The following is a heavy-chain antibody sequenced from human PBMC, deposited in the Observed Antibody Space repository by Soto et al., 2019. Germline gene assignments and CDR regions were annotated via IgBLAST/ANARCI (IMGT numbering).Heavy chain of an antibody. V-gene: IGHV4-4*07. D-gene: IGHD2-15*01. CDR1: GGAISTYY. CDR2: IYSSGST. J-gene: IGHJ5*02. CDR3: ARGQRLSDWVDP. Sequence: SETLSLTGTVSGGAISTYYWTWIRQPAGKGLEWIGRIYSSGSTKHNPSLQSRVTMSLDSSNNQFSLSLTSVTAADTAVYYCARGQRLSDWVDPWGQGTLVTVSS.